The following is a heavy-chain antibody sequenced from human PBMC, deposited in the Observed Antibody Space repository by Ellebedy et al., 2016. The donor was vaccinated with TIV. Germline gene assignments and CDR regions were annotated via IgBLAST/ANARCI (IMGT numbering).Heavy chain of an antibody. J-gene: IGHJ4*02. CDR1: GFTFSSYA. Sequence: GEFLKISCSASGFTFSSYAMHWVRQAPGKGLEYVSAIVGNGGSTYYADSVKGRFTISRDNSKNTLYLQMSSLRPEDTAVYYCVKAWGDWGQGTLVTVSS. CDR2: IVGNGGST. V-gene: IGHV3-64D*06. CDR3: VKAWGD. D-gene: IGHD3-16*01.